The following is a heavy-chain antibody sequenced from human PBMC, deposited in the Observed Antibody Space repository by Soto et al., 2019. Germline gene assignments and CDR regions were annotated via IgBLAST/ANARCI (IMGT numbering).Heavy chain of an antibody. CDR2: IIPIFGTA. CDR3: ARDGGRHSGGIDY. CDR1: AGTFSSYS. Sequence: QVQLVQSGAEVKKPGSSVKVSCKASAGTFSSYSINWVRQPPGQGLEWMGEIIPIFGTANYAQKFKGRVTITAHESTSTAYMELSSLRSDDTAVYYCARDGGRHSGGIDYWGQGTLVTVSS. J-gene: IGHJ4*02. V-gene: IGHV1-69*01. D-gene: IGHD1-26*01.